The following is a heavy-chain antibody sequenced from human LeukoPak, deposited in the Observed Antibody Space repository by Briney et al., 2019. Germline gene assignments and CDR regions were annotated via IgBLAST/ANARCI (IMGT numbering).Heavy chain of an antibody. D-gene: IGHD3-22*01. CDR2: ISSSGNTI. CDR3: ARVRTYYDSSGYPLSN. J-gene: IGHJ4*02. Sequence: PGGSLRLSCAASGFTFSDYYMSWIRQAPGKGLEWVSYISSSGNTIYYADSVKGRFTISRDNARNSLFLQMNSLRAEDTAVYYCARVRTYYDSSGYPLSNWGQGTLVTVSS. V-gene: IGHV3-11*01. CDR1: GFTFSDYY.